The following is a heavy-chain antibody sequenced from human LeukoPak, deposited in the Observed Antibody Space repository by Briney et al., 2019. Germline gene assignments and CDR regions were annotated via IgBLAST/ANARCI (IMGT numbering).Heavy chain of an antibody. CDR3: ARVGVGATSPFGY. D-gene: IGHD1-26*01. Sequence: SVKVSCKASGGTFSSYAISWGRQAPGQGLEGMGGIIPIFGTANYAQKFQGRVTITTDESTSTAYMELSSLRSEDTAVYYCARVGVGATSPFGYWGQGTLVTVSS. V-gene: IGHV1-69*05. J-gene: IGHJ4*02. CDR2: IIPIFGTA. CDR1: GGTFSSYA.